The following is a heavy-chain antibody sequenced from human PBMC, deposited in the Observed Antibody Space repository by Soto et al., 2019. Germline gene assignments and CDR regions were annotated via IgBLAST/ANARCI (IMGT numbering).Heavy chain of an antibody. CDR2: ISSNGVGT. J-gene: IGHJ6*03. Sequence: EVQLAESGGGLAQPGGSLRLSCAASGFTLSGYAMDWVRQAPGKGLEYVSGISSNGVGTYYANSVQGRFTISRDNSKNTVYLQMGSLRPEAMAVYYCARRARPDFYHMDVWGKGTTVTVSS. CDR3: ARRARPDFYHMDV. D-gene: IGHD6-6*01. CDR1: GFTLSGYA. V-gene: IGHV3-64*01.